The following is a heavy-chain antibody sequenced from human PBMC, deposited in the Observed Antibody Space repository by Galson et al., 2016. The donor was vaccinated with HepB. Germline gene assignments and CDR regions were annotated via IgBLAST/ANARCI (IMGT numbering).Heavy chain of an antibody. CDR1: GFSLSTRGVG. D-gene: IGHD3-3*01. Sequence: PALVKPTQTLTLTCTFSGFSLSTRGVGVGWVRQPPGKALEWLALIYWDDDKRYSLSLKSRPTITKATSKNKVVLTVINMDPGETATYYCARWTYYGFWGGSEYNYFDPWGQGTLVTVSS. V-gene: IGHV2-5*02. CDR2: IYWDDDK. CDR3: ARWTYYGFWGGSEYNYFDP. J-gene: IGHJ5*02.